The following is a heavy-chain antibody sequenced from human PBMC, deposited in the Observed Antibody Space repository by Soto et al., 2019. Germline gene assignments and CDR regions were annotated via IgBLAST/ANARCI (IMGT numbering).Heavy chain of an antibody. V-gene: IGHV1-46*01. Sequence: QVQLVQSGAEVKKPGASVKVSCKASGYTFTSYYMHWVRQAPGQGLEWMGIISPSGGSTTYAQKFQGRVRMTRDTSTRTVYMELSSLRSEDTAVYYCARVYCSGGGCYGIDYWGQGTLVTVSS. CDR2: ISPSGGST. CDR3: ARVYCSGGGCYGIDY. CDR1: GYTFTSYY. D-gene: IGHD2-15*01. J-gene: IGHJ4*02.